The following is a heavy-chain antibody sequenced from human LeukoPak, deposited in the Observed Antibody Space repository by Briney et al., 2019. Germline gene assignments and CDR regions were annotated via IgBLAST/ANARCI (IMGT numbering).Heavy chain of an antibody. J-gene: IGHJ4*02. CDR1: GGSISSSSYY. Sequence: KPSETLSLTCTVSGGSISSSSYYWGWIRQPPGKGLEWIGSIYYSGSTYYNPSLKSRVTISVDTSKNQFSLKLSSVTAADTAVYYCAKGARLYYYDSSGSIPYWGQGTLVTVSS. CDR3: AKGARLYYYDSSGSIPY. D-gene: IGHD3-22*01. CDR2: IYYSGST. V-gene: IGHV4-39*01.